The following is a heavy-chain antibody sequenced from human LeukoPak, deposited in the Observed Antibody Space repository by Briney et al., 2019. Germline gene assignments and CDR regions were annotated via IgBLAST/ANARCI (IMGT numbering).Heavy chain of an antibody. Sequence: PSETLSLTCTVSGGSISSGDYYWSWIRQPPGKGLEWIGYIYYSGSTYYNPSLKSRVTISVDTSKNQFSLKLSSVTAADTAVYYCARHNLPDFIAARLPYFDYWGQGTLVTVSS. CDR1: GGSISSGDYY. J-gene: IGHJ4*02. CDR2: IYYSGST. V-gene: IGHV4-30-4*08. D-gene: IGHD6-6*01. CDR3: ARHNLPDFIAARLPYFDY.